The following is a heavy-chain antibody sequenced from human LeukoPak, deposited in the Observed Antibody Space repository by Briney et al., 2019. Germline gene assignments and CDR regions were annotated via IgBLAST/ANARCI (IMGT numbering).Heavy chain of an antibody. V-gene: IGHV3-21*01. D-gene: IGHD3-9*01. CDR3: ARHLYDILTGYSSNFDY. Sequence: GGSLRLSCAASGFTFSSYSMNWVGQAPGKGLEWVSSISSSSSYIYYADSVKGRFTISRDNANNSLDLQMNSLRAEDTAVYYCARHLYDILTGYSSNFDYWGQGTLVTVSS. CDR2: ISSSSSYI. CDR1: GFTFSSYS. J-gene: IGHJ4*02.